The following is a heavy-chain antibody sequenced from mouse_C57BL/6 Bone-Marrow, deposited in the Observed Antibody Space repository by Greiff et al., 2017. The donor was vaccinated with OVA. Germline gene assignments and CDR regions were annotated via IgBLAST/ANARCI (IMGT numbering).Heavy chain of an antibody. CDR3: ARSDYDYFAY. CDR1: GFTFSDYG. V-gene: IGHV5-17*01. Sequence: EVQGVESGGGLVKPGGSLKLSCAASGFTFSDYGMHWVRQAPEKGLEWVAYISSGSSTIYYADTVKGRFTISRDNAKNTLFLQMPSLSSEDSAMYYCARSDYDYFAYWGQGTTLTVSS. J-gene: IGHJ2*01. CDR2: ISSGSSTI. D-gene: IGHD2-4*01.